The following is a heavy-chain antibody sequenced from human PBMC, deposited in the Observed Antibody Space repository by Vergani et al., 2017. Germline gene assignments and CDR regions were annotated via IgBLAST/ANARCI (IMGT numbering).Heavy chain of an antibody. CDR2: ISAYNGNT. D-gene: IGHD3-10*01. CDR3: AMDPSSGSGSYYASVWFDP. J-gene: IGHJ5*02. V-gene: IGHV1-18*04. CDR1: GYSITNYW. Sequence: VQLVQSGAEVKKPGESLKISCQGSGYSITNYWIAWVRQRPGTGLEWMGWISAYNGNTNYAQKLQGRVTMTTDTSTSTAYMELRSLRSDDTAVYYCAMDPSSGSGSYYASVWFDPWVQGTLVTVSS.